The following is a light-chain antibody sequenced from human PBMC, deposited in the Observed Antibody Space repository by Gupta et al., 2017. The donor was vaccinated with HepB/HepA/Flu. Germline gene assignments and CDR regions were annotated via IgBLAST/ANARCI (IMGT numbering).Light chain of an antibody. J-gene: IGKJ4*01. CDR2: DAS. V-gene: IGKV3-11*01. CDR3: QQRGNWPT. CDR1: QSIGNY. Sequence: EIVFTQSPATLSLSPGERATLSCRASQSIGNYLAWFQQKPGQAPRLLIYDASTRATGIPARFSGGGSGTDFTLTISSLEPEDFAVYYCQQRGNWPTFGGGTRVEVK.